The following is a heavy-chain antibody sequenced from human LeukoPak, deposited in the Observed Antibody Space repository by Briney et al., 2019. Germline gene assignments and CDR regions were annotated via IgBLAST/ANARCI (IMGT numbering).Heavy chain of an antibody. D-gene: IGHD3-16*02. CDR1: GFTFSSSW. CDR2: IKYDGSEK. Sequence: GGSLRLSCAASGFTFSSSWMSWVRQAPGKGLEWVANIKYDGSEKYYVDSVKDRFTISRDNAENTVYLQMNSLNSEDTAVYFCARERDANVWGSYRSIDYFDYWGQGTLVTVSS. V-gene: IGHV3-7*03. J-gene: IGHJ4*02. CDR3: ARERDANVWGSYRSIDYFDY.